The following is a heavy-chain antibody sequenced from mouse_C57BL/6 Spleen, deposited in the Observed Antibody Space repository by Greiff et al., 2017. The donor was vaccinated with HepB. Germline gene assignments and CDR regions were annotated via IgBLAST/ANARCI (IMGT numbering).Heavy chain of an antibody. CDR1: GFTFSSYA. CDR3: ARERDPFDY. CDR2: ISDGGSYT. V-gene: IGHV5-4*01. D-gene: IGHD3-3*01. J-gene: IGHJ2*01. Sequence: EVKLQESGGGLVKPGGSLKLSCAASGFTFSSYAMSWVRQTPEKRLEWVATISDGGSYTYYPDNVKGRFTISRDNAKNNLYLQMSHLKSEDTAMYYCARERDPFDYWGQGTTLTVSS.